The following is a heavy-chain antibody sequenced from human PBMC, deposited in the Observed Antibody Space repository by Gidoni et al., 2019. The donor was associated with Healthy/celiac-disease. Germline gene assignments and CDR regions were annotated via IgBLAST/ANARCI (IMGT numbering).Heavy chain of an antibody. V-gene: IGHV4-39*01. J-gene: IGHJ3*02. CDR3: ANFYDHWSLSGAFDI. D-gene: IGHD3-3*01. CDR2: IYYIGST. Sequence: QLQLQESGPGLVKPSETLSLTCTVSGGSISSSSYYWGWWIGSIYYIGSTYYNPSLKSRVTRSLDTSKNQFSLKLSSVTAADTAVYYCANFYDHWSLSGAFDIWGQGTMFTVSS. CDR1: GGSISSSSYY.